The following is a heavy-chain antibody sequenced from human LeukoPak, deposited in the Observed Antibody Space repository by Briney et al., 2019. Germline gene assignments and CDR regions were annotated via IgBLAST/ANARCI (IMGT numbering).Heavy chain of an antibody. CDR2: IGTAGDT. CDR3: ARGGSGWYPDY. V-gene: IGHV3-13*01. CDR1: GFTFSSYD. D-gene: IGHD6-19*01. J-gene: IGHJ4*02. Sequence: GGSLRLSCAASGFTFSSYDMHLVRQATGKGLEWVSAIGTAGDTYYPGSVKGRFTISRENAKNSLYLQMNSLRAGDTAVYYCARGGSGWYPDYWGQGTLVTVSS.